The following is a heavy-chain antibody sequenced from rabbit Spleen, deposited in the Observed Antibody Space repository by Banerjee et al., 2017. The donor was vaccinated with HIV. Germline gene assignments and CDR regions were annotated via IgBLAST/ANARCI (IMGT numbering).Heavy chain of an antibody. J-gene: IGHJ4*01. D-gene: IGHD6-1*01. Sequence: EESGGGLVKPGGTLTLTCKASGFSLFYYWMCWVRQAPGKGLDLIGCIYAGDGSTDYTNWVNGRFTISKTSSTVDLKMTSLTAADTATYFCARDEVYADYAGFGYATLHDFNLWGPGTLVTVS. CDR2: IYAGDGST. CDR3: ARDEVYADYAGFGYATLHDFNL. V-gene: IGHV1S42*01. CDR1: GFSLFYYW.